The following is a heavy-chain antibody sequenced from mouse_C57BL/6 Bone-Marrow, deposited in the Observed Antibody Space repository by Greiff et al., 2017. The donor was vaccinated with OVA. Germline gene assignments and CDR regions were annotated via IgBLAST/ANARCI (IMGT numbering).Heavy chain of an antibody. CDR2: IDPSDSYT. D-gene: IGHD2-2*01. Sequence: VQLQQPGAELVRPGTSVKLSCKASGYTFTSYWMHWVKQRPGQGLEWIGVIDPSDSYTNYNQKFKGKATLTVDTSSSTAYMQLSSLTSEDSAVYYCARSVVTTDYYAMDYWGQGTSVTVSS. CDR3: ARSVVTTDYYAMDY. V-gene: IGHV1-59*01. J-gene: IGHJ4*01. CDR1: GYTFTSYW.